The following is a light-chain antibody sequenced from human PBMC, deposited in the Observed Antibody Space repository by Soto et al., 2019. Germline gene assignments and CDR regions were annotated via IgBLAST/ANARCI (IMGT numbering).Light chain of an antibody. Sequence: QSALTQPASVSGSPGQSITISCTGTSSDVGSYNLVSWYQQHPGKAPKLMIYEVSKRPSGVSNRFSGSKSGNTASLTISGLQAEDEADYYCCSDAGSRRVFGTGTKVTVL. CDR2: EVS. J-gene: IGLJ1*01. CDR1: SSDVGSYNL. V-gene: IGLV2-23*02. CDR3: CSDAGSRRV.